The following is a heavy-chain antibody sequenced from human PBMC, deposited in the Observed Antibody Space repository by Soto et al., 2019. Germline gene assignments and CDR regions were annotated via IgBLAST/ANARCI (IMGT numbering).Heavy chain of an antibody. CDR1: GGSVSSGSYY. Sequence: SETLSLTCTVSGGSVSSGSYYWSWIRQPPGKGLEWIGYIYYSGSTNYNPSLKSRLTITKDTSKNQVVLTMTNMDPVDTATYYCAHSTTVTTGYYYYGMDVWGQGTTVTVSS. V-gene: IGHV4-61*01. J-gene: IGHJ6*02. CDR3: AHSTTVTTGYYYYGMDV. D-gene: IGHD4-17*01. CDR2: IYYSGST.